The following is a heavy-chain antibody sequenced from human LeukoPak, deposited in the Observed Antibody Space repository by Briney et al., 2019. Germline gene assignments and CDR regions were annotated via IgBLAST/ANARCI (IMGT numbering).Heavy chain of an antibody. CDR2: IYYSGST. Sequence: PSETLSLTCAVSGGSVSSGSYYWSWVRQPPGKGLEWIGYIYYSGSTNYNPSLKSRVTISVDTSKNQFSLKLSSVTAADTAVYYCARDTGYYDFWSGSYYYGMDVWGQGTTVTVSS. CDR3: ARDTGYYDFWSGSYYYGMDV. D-gene: IGHD3-3*01. CDR1: GGSVSSGSYY. V-gene: IGHV4-61*01. J-gene: IGHJ6*02.